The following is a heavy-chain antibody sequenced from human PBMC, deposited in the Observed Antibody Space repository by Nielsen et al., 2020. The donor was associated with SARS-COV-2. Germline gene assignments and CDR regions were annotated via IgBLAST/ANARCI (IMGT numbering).Heavy chain of an antibody. V-gene: IGHV1-3*01. CDR2: INAGNGNT. J-gene: IGHJ4*02. CDR3: ATSRGSYYYDSSGYWAFDY. Sequence: WVLQAPGHRLEWMGWINAGNGNTKYSQKFQGRVTITRDTSASTAYMELSSLRSEDTAVYYCATSRGSYYYDSSGYWAFDYWGQGTLVTVSS. D-gene: IGHD3-22*01.